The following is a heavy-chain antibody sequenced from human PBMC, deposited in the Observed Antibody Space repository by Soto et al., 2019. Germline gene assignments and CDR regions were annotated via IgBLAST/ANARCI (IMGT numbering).Heavy chain of an antibody. CDR1: GFTFSSYS. J-gene: IGHJ6*03. CDR2: ISSSSSTI. V-gene: IGHV3-48*01. CDR3: ARAAGLYCSSTSCFGYYYYYMDV. Sequence: ESGGGLVQPGGSLRLSCAASGFTFSSYSMNWVRQAPGKGLEWVSYISSSSSTIYYADSVKGRFTISRDNAKNSLYLQMNSLRAEDTAVYYCARAAGLYCSSTSCFGYYYYYMDVWGKGTTVTVSS. D-gene: IGHD2-2*01.